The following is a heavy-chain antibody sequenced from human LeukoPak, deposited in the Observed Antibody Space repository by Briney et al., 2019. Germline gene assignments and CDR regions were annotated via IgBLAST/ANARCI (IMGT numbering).Heavy chain of an antibody. CDR2: IYYSGST. D-gene: IGHD4-17*01. CDR3: ARTYGDYDDAFDV. Sequence: SETLSLTCTVSGGSISSSTYYWGWIRQPPGKGLEWIGSIYYSGSTYNNPSLKSRITIFVDTSKNQFSLKLSSVTATDTAVYYCARTYGDYDDAFDVWGQGTMVTVSS. CDR1: GGSISSSTYY. V-gene: IGHV4-39*01. J-gene: IGHJ3*01.